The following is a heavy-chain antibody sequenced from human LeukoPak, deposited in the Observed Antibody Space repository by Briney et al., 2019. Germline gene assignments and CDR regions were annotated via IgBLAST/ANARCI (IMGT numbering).Heavy chain of an antibody. V-gene: IGHV3-23*01. CDR3: AGGAGSYFDY. CDR2: ISGSGGST. D-gene: IGHD3-16*01. J-gene: IGHJ4*02. CDR1: GFTFSSYA. Sequence: GGSLRLSCAASGFTFSSYAMSWVRQAPGKGLEWVSAISGSGGSTYYADSVKGRFTISRDNAKNSLYLQMNSLRAEDTAVYYCAGGAGSYFDYWGQGTLVTVSS.